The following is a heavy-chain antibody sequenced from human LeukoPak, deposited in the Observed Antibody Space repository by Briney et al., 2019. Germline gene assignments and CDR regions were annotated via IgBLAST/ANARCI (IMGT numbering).Heavy chain of an antibody. V-gene: IGHV3-30*02. CDR3: AKDLGVAGTWGLDY. CDR1: GFTFSSYS. Sequence: GGSLRLSCAASGFTFSSYSMNWVRQAPGKGLEWVAFIRYDGSNKYYADSVKGRFTISRDNSKNTLYLQMNSLRAEDTAVYYCAKDLGVAGTWGLDYWGQGTLVTVSS. J-gene: IGHJ4*02. CDR2: IRYDGSNK. D-gene: IGHD6-19*01.